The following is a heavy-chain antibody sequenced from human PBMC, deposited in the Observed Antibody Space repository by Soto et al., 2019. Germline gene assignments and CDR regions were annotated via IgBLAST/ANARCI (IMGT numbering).Heavy chain of an antibody. D-gene: IGHD2-8*01. V-gene: IGHV5-51*01. CDR1: EYSFSTYW. Sequence: GESLKISCKGSEYSFSTYWIAWVRQMPGKGLEWMGIIYPGDSDTIYSPSFQGQVTFSVDKSTSTAYLQWSSLKASDTAMYYCARQGSNGAYYYYGMDVWGQGTTVTVSS. CDR2: IYPGDSDT. J-gene: IGHJ6*02. CDR3: ARQGSNGAYYYYGMDV.